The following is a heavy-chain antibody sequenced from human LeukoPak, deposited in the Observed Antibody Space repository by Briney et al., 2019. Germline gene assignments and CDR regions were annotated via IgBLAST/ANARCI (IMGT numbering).Heavy chain of an antibody. CDR2: ISYDGSNK. CDR3: ARGRWKGGTRYFYY. CDR1: GFTFSSYA. V-gene: IGHV3-30*04. D-gene: IGHD1-1*01. J-gene: IGHJ4*02. Sequence: GGSLRLSCAASGFTFSSYAMHWVRQAPGKGLEWVAVISYDGSNKYYADSVKGRFTISRDNSKNTLYLQMNSLRAEDTAVYYCARGRWKGGTRYFYYWGQGTLVTVSS.